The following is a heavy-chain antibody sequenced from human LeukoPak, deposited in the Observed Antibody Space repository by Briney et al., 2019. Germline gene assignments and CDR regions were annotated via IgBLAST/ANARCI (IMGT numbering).Heavy chain of an antibody. CDR1: GLTFSSSW. CDR3: ARDLAYSRLDY. V-gene: IGHV3-7*01. J-gene: IGHJ4*02. D-gene: IGHD5-18*01. CDR2: INPDGNKK. Sequence: GGSLRLSCAVSGLTFSSSWMDWVRQAPGKGLEWVASINPDGNKKYSADSVKGRFTISRDNAGNSLYLQMNSLRVEDTAFYYCARDLAYSRLDYWGQGMLVTVSS.